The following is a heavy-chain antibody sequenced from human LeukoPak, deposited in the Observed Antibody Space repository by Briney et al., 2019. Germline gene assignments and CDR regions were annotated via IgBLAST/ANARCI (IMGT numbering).Heavy chain of an antibody. D-gene: IGHD1-14*01. CDR2: IHRSGSP. Sequence: SETLSLTCTVSLDSTTSNFWSWVRQPPGKGLEWIGEIHRSGSPNYNPSLQSRVTISIDSSRNQIVLELSSVTAADTTVYYCAREILGGFNPGAYWGQGILVTVSS. J-gene: IGHJ4*02. CDR3: AREILGGFNPGAY. CDR1: LDSTTSNF. V-gene: IGHV4-4*02.